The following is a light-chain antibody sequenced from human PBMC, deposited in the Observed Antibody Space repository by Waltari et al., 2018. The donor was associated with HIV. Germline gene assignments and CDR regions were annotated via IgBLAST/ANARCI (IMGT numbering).Light chain of an antibody. CDR1: NIGSKS. V-gene: IGLV3-21*04. Sequence: SYVLTQPPSVSVAPGKTARITCGGTNIGSKSVHWYQQKPGQAPLLVIYYDSARPSGIPERVSGSNSGNTATLTISRVEAGDEADYYCQVWDSSSDHVVFGGGTNLTVL. J-gene: IGLJ2*01. CDR2: YDS. CDR3: QVWDSSSDHVV.